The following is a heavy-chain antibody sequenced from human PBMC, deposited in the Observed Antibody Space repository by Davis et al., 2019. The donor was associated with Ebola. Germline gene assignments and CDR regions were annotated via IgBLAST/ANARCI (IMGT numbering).Heavy chain of an antibody. V-gene: IGHV4-34*01. D-gene: IGHD4-17*01. Sequence: GSLRLSCAVYGGSLSGYYCSWIRQPPGKWLEWIGEIHHRGSTNYNPSLKSRVTIPGDTSKHQFSLKLSSVTAADTAVYYCARGFMTTVTLLLLGGDGGMDVRGQGTTVTVSS. CDR3: ARGFMTTVTLLLLGGDGGMDV. CDR2: IHHRGST. J-gene: IGHJ6*02. CDR1: GGSLSGYY.